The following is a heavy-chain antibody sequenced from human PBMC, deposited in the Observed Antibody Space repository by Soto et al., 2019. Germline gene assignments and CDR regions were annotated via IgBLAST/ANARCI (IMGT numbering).Heavy chain of an antibody. D-gene: IGHD3-10*01. V-gene: IGHV1-69*12. CDR3: ARGITMVRGVSYYGMDV. Sequence: QVQLVQSGAEVKKPGSSVKVSCKASGGTFSSYAISWVRQAPGQGLEWMGGIIPIFGTANYAQKFQGRVTITADESTSTAYMELSSLRSEDTAVYYCARGITMVRGVSYYGMDVWGQGTTVTVSS. J-gene: IGHJ6*02. CDR1: GGTFSSYA. CDR2: IIPIFGTA.